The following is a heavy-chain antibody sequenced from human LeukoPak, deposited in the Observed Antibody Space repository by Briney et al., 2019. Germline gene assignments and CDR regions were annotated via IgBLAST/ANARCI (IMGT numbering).Heavy chain of an antibody. CDR3: ASFWSGYYSIY. J-gene: IGHJ4*02. CDR2: ISSSSSYI. CDR1: GFTFSSYS. Sequence: GGSLRLSCAASGFTFSSYSMNWVRQAPGKGLEGVSSISSSSSYIYYADSVKGRFTISRDNAKNSLYLQMNSLRAEDTAVYYCASFWSGYYSIYWGQGTLVTVSS. V-gene: IGHV3-21*01. D-gene: IGHD3-3*01.